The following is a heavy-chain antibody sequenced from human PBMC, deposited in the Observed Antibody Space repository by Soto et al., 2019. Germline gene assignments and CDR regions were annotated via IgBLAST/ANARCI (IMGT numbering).Heavy chain of an antibody. J-gene: IGHJ4*02. CDR1: GFTFSNYA. D-gene: IGHD1-1*01. V-gene: IGHV3-23*01. Sequence: PGGSLRLSCVGSGFTFSNYAMSWVRQAPGKGLEWVSGISESGGSTHYADSVRGRFAISRDNSKNTLYLQMSSLRGEDTAVYYCAREERVFKKIDYWGQGTLVTVSS. CDR2: ISESGGST. CDR3: AREERVFKKIDY.